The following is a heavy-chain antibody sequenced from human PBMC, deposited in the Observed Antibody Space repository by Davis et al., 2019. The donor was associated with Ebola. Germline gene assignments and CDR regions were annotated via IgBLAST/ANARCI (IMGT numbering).Heavy chain of an antibody. Sequence: GGSLRLSCTDSVITFSSYAMTWVRQAPGKGLEWVSAISGSGGSTYYADSVKGRFTISRDNSKKTLYLQMNSLRAEDTAVYYCARDRPPYYYDSSGPFDYWGQGTLVTVSS. D-gene: IGHD3-22*01. CDR3: ARDRPPYYYDSSGPFDY. CDR2: ISGSGGST. CDR1: VITFSSYA. V-gene: IGHV3-23*01. J-gene: IGHJ4*02.